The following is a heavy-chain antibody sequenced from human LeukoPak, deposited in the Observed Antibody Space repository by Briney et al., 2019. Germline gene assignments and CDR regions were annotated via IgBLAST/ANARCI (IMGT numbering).Heavy chain of an antibody. CDR3: ASEDWNYAGVGYYYYYMDV. Sequence: SETLSLTCTVSGGSISSYYWSWIRQPAGKGLEWIGRIYTSGSTNYNPSLKSRVTMSVDTSKNQFSLKLSSVTAADTAVYYCASEDWNYAGVGYYYYYMDVWGKGTTVTVSS. D-gene: IGHD1-7*01. CDR2: IYTSGST. CDR1: GGSISSYY. J-gene: IGHJ6*03. V-gene: IGHV4-4*07.